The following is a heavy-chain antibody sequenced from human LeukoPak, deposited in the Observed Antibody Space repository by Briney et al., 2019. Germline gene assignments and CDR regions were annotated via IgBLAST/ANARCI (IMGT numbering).Heavy chain of an antibody. CDR2: IYYSGST. CDR3: ARDREGFMITFGGALGNFDY. D-gene: IGHD3-16*01. CDR1: GGSISSSSYY. Sequence: PSETLSLTCTVSGGSISSSSYYWGWIRQPPGKGLEWIGSIYYSGSTYYNPSLKSRVTISVDTSKNQFSLKLSSVTAADTAVYYCARDREGFMITFGGALGNFDYWGQGTLVTVSS. J-gene: IGHJ4*02. V-gene: IGHV4-39*07.